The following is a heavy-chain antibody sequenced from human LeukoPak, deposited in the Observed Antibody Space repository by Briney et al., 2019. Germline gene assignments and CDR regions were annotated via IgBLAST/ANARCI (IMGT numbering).Heavy chain of an antibody. D-gene: IGHD3-16*01. J-gene: IGHJ4*02. CDR1: GYTFTTYG. V-gene: IGHV1-18*01. CDR3: AREGLGELSLDY. Sequence: ASVKVSCKASGYTFTTYGITWVRQAPGQGLEWMGWISTYNGDTNYAQKLQGRVTMTTDTSTSTAYMELRSLRSNDTAVYYCAREGLGELSLDYWGQGTLVTVSS. CDR2: ISTYNGDT.